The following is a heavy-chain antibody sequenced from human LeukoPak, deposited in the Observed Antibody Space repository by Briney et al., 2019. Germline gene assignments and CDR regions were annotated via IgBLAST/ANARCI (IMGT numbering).Heavy chain of an antibody. J-gene: IGHJ4*02. CDR1: GGSISSSSYY. CDR3: ARARNYYDSSGYPHPALDY. Sequence: SETLSLTCTVSGGSISSSSYYWGWIRQPPGKGLEWIGSIYYSGSTYYNPSLKSRVTISVDTSKNQFSLKLSSVTAADTAVYYCARARNYYDSSGYPHPALDYWGQGTLVTVSS. V-gene: IGHV4-39*07. D-gene: IGHD3-22*01. CDR2: IYYSGST.